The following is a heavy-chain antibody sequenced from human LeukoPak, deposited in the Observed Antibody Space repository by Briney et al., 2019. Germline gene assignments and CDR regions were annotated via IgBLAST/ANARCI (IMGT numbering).Heavy chain of an antibody. D-gene: IGHD2-2*01. CDR2: ISLENGNA. CDR1: GYTFANYS. J-gene: IGHJ4*02. V-gene: IGHV1-18*01. Sequence: ASVKVSCKASGYTFANYSINWVRQAPGQGLEWIGWISLENGNAGYAQRVQGRVTLTTDTSTSTAYMELRSLRSDDTAVYYCARVTYVRPYQLDYWGQGTLVSISS. CDR3: ARVTYVRPYQLDY.